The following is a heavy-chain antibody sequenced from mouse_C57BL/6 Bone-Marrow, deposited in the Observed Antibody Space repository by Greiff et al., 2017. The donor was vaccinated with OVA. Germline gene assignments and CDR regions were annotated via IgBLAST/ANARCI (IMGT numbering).Heavy chain of an antibody. Sequence: QVQLQQPGTELVKPGASVKLSCKASGYTFTSYWMHWVKQRPGQGLEWIGNINPSNGGTNYNEKFKSKATLTVDKSSSTAYMQLSSLTSEDSAVYYGARGNDGYYRWYFDVWGTGTTVTVSS. CDR2: INPSNGGT. D-gene: IGHD2-3*01. CDR3: ARGNDGYYRWYFDV. J-gene: IGHJ1*03. V-gene: IGHV1-53*01. CDR1: GYTFTSYW.